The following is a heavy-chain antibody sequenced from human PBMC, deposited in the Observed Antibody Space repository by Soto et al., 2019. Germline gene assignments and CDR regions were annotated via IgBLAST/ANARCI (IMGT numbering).Heavy chain of an antibody. J-gene: IGHJ4*02. Sequence: GGSLRLSCAASGFTFSHYGMHWVRQAPGKELEWVAVISNDGNNKYYADSVKGRFTISRDNAKNSLYLQMNSLRAEDTAVYYCARASVVVVDGFDYWGQGTLVTVSS. CDR3: ARASVVVVDGFDY. CDR2: ISNDGNNK. D-gene: IGHD2-15*01. CDR1: GFTFSHYG. V-gene: IGHV3-30*03.